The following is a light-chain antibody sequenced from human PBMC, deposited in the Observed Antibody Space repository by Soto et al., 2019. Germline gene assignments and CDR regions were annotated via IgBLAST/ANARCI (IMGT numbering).Light chain of an antibody. Sequence: EIVLTQSPGTLSLSPGERATLSCRASQRVSSAYLAWYQHKPGQPPTLLIYAASSRVTGIPDRFSGSGSGTDFTLTISRLEPEDFAVYYCQQYGSSSTWRFGQGTKVEIK. V-gene: IGKV3-20*01. CDR2: AAS. J-gene: IGKJ1*01. CDR1: QRVSSAY. CDR3: QQYGSSSTWR.